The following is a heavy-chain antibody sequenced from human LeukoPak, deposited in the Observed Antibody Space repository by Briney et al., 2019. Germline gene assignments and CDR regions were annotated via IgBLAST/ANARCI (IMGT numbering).Heavy chain of an antibody. Sequence: GGSLRLSCAASGFTFSSYAMHWVRQAPGKGLEWVAVISYDGSNKYYADSVKGRFTISRDNSKNTLYLQMNSLRAEDTAVYYCAKPRGGYYDSSGFSLDYWGQGTLVTVSS. CDR1: GFTFSSYA. J-gene: IGHJ4*02. D-gene: IGHD3-22*01. CDR3: AKPRGGYYDSSGFSLDY. CDR2: ISYDGSNK. V-gene: IGHV3-30*18.